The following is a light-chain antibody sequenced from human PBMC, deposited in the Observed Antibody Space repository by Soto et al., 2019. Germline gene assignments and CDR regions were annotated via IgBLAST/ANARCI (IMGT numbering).Light chain of an antibody. CDR1: QSVSSSY. Sequence: ETVLTQSPGTLSLSPGERVTLSCRASQSVSSSYLAWYQQKPGQAPRLLIYGGSSRATGIPDRFSGSGSGTDFTLTISRLEPEDFAVYYCQQYGSSPYTFGQGTKLEIK. J-gene: IGKJ2*01. CDR2: GGS. V-gene: IGKV3-20*01. CDR3: QQYGSSPYT.